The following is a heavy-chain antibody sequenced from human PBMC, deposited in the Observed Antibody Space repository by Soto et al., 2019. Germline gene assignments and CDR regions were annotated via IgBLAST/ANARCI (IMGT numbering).Heavy chain of an antibody. V-gene: IGHV3-15*01. Sequence: LRLSCAASGFTFCNAWMSWVRQAPGKGLEWVGRIKSKTDGGTTDYAAPVKGRFTISRDDSKNTLYLQMNSLKTEDTAVYYCTTDPSSYDSSGYYYTDDAFDIWGQGTMVTVSS. D-gene: IGHD3-22*01. CDR3: TTDPSSYDSSGYYYTDDAFDI. CDR2: IKSKTDGGTT. CDR1: GFTFCNAW. J-gene: IGHJ3*02.